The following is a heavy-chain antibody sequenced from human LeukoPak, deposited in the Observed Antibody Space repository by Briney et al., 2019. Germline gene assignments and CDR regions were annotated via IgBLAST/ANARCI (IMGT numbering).Heavy chain of an antibody. CDR1: GFTVSSYG. Sequence: GRSLRLSCAASGFTVSSYGMHWVRQAPGKGLEWVAVISYDGSNKYYADSVKGRFTISRDNSKNTLYLQMNSLRAEDTAVYYCAKDYPQYYYDSSGYSDAFDIWGQGTMVTVSS. J-gene: IGHJ3*02. CDR3: AKDYPQYYYDSSGYSDAFDI. V-gene: IGHV3-30*18. D-gene: IGHD3-22*01. CDR2: ISYDGSNK.